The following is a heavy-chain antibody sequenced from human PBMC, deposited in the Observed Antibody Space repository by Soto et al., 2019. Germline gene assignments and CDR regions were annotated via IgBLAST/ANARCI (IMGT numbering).Heavy chain of an antibody. CDR2: IFHDGTA. J-gene: IGHJ4*02. CDR3: ARLVYDTRLNYMYFDF. Sequence: SETLSLTCAVSGVSISSGNWWTWVRQTPQRGLEYIGEIFHDGTANYYPSFERRVAISVDTSKNQFSLKLTSVTAADTAIYFCARLVYDTRLNYMYFDFWGQGALVTVPQ. V-gene: IGHV4-4*02. D-gene: IGHD3-10*01. CDR1: GVSISSGNW.